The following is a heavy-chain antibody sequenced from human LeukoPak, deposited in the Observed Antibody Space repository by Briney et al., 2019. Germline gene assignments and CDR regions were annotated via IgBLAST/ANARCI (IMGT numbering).Heavy chain of an antibody. CDR1: GYTFTSYD. Sequence: ASVKASCKASGYTFTSYDINWVRQATGQGLEWMGWMNPNSGNTGYAQKFQGRVTITRNTSISTAYMELSSLRSEDTAVYYCARGLRDCSSTSCYNYYFDYWGQGTLVTVSS. CDR3: ARGLRDCSSTSCYNYYFDY. J-gene: IGHJ4*02. CDR2: MNPNSGNT. D-gene: IGHD2-2*02. V-gene: IGHV1-8*03.